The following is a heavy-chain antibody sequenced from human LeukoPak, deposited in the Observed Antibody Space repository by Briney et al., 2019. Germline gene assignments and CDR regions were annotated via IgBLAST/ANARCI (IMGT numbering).Heavy chain of an antibody. J-gene: IGHJ6*02. D-gene: IGHD6-19*01. CDR2: IYYSGST. CDR3: AREEQWLDRGYGMDV. V-gene: IGHV4-59*12. CDR1: GGSISSYY. Sequence: SETLSLTCTVSGGSISSYYWSWIRQPPGKGLEWIGYIYYSGSTNYNPSLKSRVTISVDTSKNQFSLKLSSVTAADTAVYYCAREEQWLDRGYGMDVWGQGTTVTVSS.